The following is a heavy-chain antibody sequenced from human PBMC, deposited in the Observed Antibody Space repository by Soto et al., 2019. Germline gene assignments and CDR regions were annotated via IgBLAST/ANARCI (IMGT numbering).Heavy chain of an antibody. CDR2: LLRSGSST. J-gene: IGHJ5*02. CDR3: AKDAVSGDGVWLLDA. CDR1: GFTFRSYT. V-gene: IGHV3-23*01. D-gene: IGHD2-21*02. Sequence: HPXRSLRLSFAASGFTFRSYTMSWARQAPGKGLDWVSSLLRSGSSTYYADSVKGRFTISSDISANSLYLQMDSLRAEDTAVYYCAKDAVSGDGVWLLDAWGQGTVVTVSS.